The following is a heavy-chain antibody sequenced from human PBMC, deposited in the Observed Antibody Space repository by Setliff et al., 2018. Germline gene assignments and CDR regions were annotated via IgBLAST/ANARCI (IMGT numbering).Heavy chain of an antibody. Sequence: SETLSLTCDVFGGSFSGYFWSWFRQPAGKGLEWIGRIYSDENTDYNPSLKSRVTMLADTSKNQFSLKLKSVTAADTAVYYCTRNFLGWLARFWGRGTLVTVSS. J-gene: IGHJ4*02. V-gene: IGHV4-4*07. D-gene: IGHD6-19*01. CDR1: GGSFSGYF. CDR3: TRNFLGWLARF. CDR2: IYSDENT.